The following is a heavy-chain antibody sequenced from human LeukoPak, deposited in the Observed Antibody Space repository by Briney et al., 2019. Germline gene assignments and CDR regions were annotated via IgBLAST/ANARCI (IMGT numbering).Heavy chain of an antibody. J-gene: IGHJ4*02. Sequence: PRASVKVSCKASGYTFTSYYMRWVRQAPGQGLEWMGIINPSGGSTSYAQKFQGRVTMTRDTSTSTVYMELSSLRSEDTAVYYCARTSPVYYYDSSGRFDYWGQGTLVTVSS. V-gene: IGHV1-46*01. D-gene: IGHD3-22*01. CDR2: INPSGGST. CDR1: GYTFTSYY. CDR3: ARTSPVYYYDSSGRFDY.